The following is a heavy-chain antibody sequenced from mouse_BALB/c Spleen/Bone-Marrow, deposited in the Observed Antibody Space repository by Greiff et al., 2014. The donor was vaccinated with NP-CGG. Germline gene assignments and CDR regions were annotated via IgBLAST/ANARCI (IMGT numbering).Heavy chain of an antibody. D-gene: IGHD4-1*01. CDR1: GYTFTSYT. J-gene: IGHJ3*01. CDR2: INPSSGYT. Sequence: QVQLKESGAELARPGASAKMSCKASGYTFTSYTMHWVKQRPGQGLEWIGYINPSSGYTNYNQKFKDKATLTADKSSSTAYMQLSSLTSEDSAVHYCALANWDIGGPFAYWGQGTLVTVSA. V-gene: IGHV1-4*01. CDR3: ALANWDIGGPFAY.